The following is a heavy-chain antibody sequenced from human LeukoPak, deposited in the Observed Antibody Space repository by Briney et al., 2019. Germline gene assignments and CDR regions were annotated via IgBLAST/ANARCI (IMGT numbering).Heavy chain of an antibody. D-gene: IGHD2-15*01. CDR1: GFTFSSYE. J-gene: IGHJ3*02. V-gene: IGHV3-48*03. CDR3: ARKYCTGDSCRTGAFDI. Sequence: GGSLRLSCAASGFTFSSYEINWVRQAPGKGLEWLSYITSDSTLYYADCVKGRFTISGDNAKNSLYLQMNSLRAEDTAVYFCARKYCTGDSCRTGAFDIWGQGTMVTVSS. CDR2: ITSDSTL.